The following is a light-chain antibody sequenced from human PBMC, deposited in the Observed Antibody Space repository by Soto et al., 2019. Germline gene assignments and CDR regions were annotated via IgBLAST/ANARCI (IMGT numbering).Light chain of an antibody. CDR2: EVT. CDR1: SSDIGGYKY. J-gene: IGLJ3*02. V-gene: IGLV2-14*01. Sequence: QSVLTQPASVSGSPGQSITISCTGTSSDIGGYKYVYWYQKHPGEAPKLMIYEVTNRPSGVSNRFSGSKSGNTASLTISGLRTEDEADYYCSSYTTSGTWVFGGGTQLTVL. CDR3: SSYTTSGTWV.